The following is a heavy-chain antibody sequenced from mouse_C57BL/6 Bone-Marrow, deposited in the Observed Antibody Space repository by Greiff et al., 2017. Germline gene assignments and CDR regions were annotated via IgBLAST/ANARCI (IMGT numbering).Heavy chain of an antibody. CDR1: GFSFNTYA. Sequence: EVKLVESGGGLVQPKGSLTLSCAASGFSFNTYAMNWVRQAPGKGLEWVARIRSKSNNYATYYVDSVKDRFTISRDDSESMLYLQMNNLKTEDTACYYCVRHRSLGRDWYFDVWGTGTTVTVSS. D-gene: IGHD4-1*01. CDR2: IRSKSNNYAT. J-gene: IGHJ1*03. V-gene: IGHV10-1*01. CDR3: VRHRSLGRDWYFDV.